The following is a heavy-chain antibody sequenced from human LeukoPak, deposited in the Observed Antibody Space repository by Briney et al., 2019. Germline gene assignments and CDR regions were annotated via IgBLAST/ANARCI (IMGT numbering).Heavy chain of an antibody. CDR1: GFSVRTNF. Sequence: GGSLRLSCAVSGFSVRTNFMSWVRQAPGKGLEWVANIREDGTEKNYVDSVKGRFTISRDNAKNSLFLQMSNLRDDDTAIYYCARHVGISFWGQGTLVTVSS. CDR3: ARHVGISF. CDR2: IREDGTEK. V-gene: IGHV3-7*01. J-gene: IGHJ4*02. D-gene: IGHD7-27*01.